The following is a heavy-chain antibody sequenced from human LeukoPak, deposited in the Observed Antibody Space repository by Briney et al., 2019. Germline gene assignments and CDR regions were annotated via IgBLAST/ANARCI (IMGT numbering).Heavy chain of an antibody. Sequence: SETLSLTCTVSGGSISSYYWSWIRQPPGKGLEWIGYINYSGSTNYNPSPKSRVTISVDTSKNQFSLKLSSVTAADTAVYYCARLGMTRFYYFDYWGQGTLVTVSS. CDR1: GGSISSYY. J-gene: IGHJ4*02. CDR3: ARLGMTRFYYFDY. V-gene: IGHV4-59*08. CDR2: INYSGST.